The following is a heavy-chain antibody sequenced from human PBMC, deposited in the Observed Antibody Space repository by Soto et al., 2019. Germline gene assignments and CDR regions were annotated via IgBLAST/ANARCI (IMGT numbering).Heavy chain of an antibody. V-gene: IGHV1-69*01. CDR3: AKDRRADWESYYYYAMDV. CDR1: GGTFSSFT. Sequence: QVQLVRSGAEVKKPGSSVKVSCKASGGTFSSFTISWVRQAPGQGLEWMGGIIPIYGTANYAQKFQGRVTITADASTRTAYMELSSLRSEDTAVYYCAKDRRADWESYYYYAMDVWGQETTVTVSS. D-gene: IGHD1-26*01. J-gene: IGHJ6*02. CDR2: IIPIYGTA.